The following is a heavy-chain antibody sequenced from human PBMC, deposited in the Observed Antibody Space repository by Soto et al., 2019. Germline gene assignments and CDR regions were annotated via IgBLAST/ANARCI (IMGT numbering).Heavy chain of an antibody. V-gene: IGHV3-48*02. J-gene: IGHJ5*02. D-gene: IGHD2-15*01. CDR1: GFTFSSYS. CDR2: ISSSSSTI. Sequence: GGSLRLSCAASGFTFSSYSMNWVRQAPGKGLEWVSYISSSSSTIYYADSVKGRFTISRDNAKNSLYLQMNSLRDEDTAVYYCARDPGGYCSGGSCHPRWFDPWGQGTLVTVSS. CDR3: ARDPGGYCSGGSCHPRWFDP.